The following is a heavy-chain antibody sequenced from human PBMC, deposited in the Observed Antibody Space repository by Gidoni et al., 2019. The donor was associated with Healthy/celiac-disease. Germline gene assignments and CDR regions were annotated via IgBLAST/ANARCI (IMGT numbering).Heavy chain of an antibody. CDR2: ISWNSGSI. CDR1: GFTFDDYA. CDR3: AKVYGDYDAFDI. V-gene: IGHV3-9*01. J-gene: IGHJ3*02. D-gene: IGHD4-17*01. Sequence: EVQLVESGGGLVQPGRSLRLSCAASGFTFDDYAMHWVRQAPGKGLEWVSGISWNSGSIGYADSVKGRFTISRDNAKNSLYLQMNSLRAEDTALYYCAKVYGDYDAFDIWGQGTMVTVSS.